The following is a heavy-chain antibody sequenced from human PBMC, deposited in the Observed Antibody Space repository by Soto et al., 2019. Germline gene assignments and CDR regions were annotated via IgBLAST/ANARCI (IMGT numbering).Heavy chain of an antibody. D-gene: IGHD2-2*01. V-gene: IGHV1-18*01. J-gene: IGHJ4*02. Sequence: QVQLVQSGAEVKKPGASVKVSCKASGYTFTSYGITWVRQAPGQGLEWMGWISAYNGNTNYAQKLHGRVTMTTDTSTSTAYMELRRLKSDDTAVYYCARGAVGIVGVPAAMAFDYWGQGTLVTVSS. CDR2: ISAYNGNT. CDR1: GYTFTSYG. CDR3: ARGAVGIVGVPAAMAFDY.